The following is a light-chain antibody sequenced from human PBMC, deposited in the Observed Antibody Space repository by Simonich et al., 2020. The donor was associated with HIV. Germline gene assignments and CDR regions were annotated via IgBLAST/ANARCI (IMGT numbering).Light chain of an antibody. V-gene: IGKV1-9*01. Sequence: DIQLTQSPSFLSASVGDRVTITCRASQGIASYLAWYQQKQGKAPKLLIYRASTLQSGVPSRVSGSGSGTEFTLTISSLQPEDFATYYCQHLNSFLPLTFGGGTKVEIK. J-gene: IGKJ4*01. CDR1: QGIASY. CDR2: RAS. CDR3: QHLNSFLPLT.